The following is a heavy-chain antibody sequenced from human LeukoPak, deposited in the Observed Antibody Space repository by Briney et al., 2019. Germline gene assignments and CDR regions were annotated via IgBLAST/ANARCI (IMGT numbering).Heavy chain of an antibody. Sequence: PGGSLRLSCAASGFTVSSNYMSWVRQAPGKGPEWVSVIYSGGSTYYADSVKGRFTISRDNSKNTLYLQMNSLRAEDTAVYYCAREGKRFLDHYYYYGMDVWGQGTTVTVSS. V-gene: IGHV3-53*01. D-gene: IGHD3-3*01. CDR1: GFTVSSNY. CDR2: IYSGGST. CDR3: AREGKRFLDHYYYYGMDV. J-gene: IGHJ6*02.